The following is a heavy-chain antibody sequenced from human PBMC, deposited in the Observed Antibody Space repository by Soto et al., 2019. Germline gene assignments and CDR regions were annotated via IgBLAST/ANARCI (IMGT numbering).Heavy chain of an antibody. J-gene: IGHJ3*02. CDR3: ARDSGHYYRSDAFDK. Sequence: QVQLVQSGAEVKKPGASVKVSCKASGYTFTASYMHWVRQAPGQGLEWMGIIDPSGGSTSYSQKFPGRVTMTRDTSTSTVHMELNSLRSEDTAVFYCARDSGHYYRSDAFDKWGQGTMVTVSS. CDR1: GYTFTASY. V-gene: IGHV1-46*01. D-gene: IGHD1-26*01. CDR2: IDPSGGST.